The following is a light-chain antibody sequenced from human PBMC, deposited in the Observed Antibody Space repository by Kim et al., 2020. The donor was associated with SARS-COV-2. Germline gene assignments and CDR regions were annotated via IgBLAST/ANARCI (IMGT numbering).Light chain of an antibody. V-gene: IGLV1-40*01. CDR1: GSNIGAGYD. J-gene: IGLJ3*02. CDR3: QSYDNNLWV. CDR2: GDT. Sequence: QSVLTQPPSVSGAPGQMVTISCTGSGSNIGAGYDVHWYQHLPGTAPKLLIYGDTNRPSGVSDRFSGSKSGASASLAITGLQAEDEADYYCQSYDNNLWVFGGGTQLTVL.